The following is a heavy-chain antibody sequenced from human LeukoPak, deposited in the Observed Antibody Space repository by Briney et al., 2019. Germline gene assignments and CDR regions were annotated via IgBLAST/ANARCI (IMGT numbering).Heavy chain of an antibody. V-gene: IGHV3-9*01. D-gene: IGHD5-18*01. Sequence: GGSLRLSCAASGFTFDDYAMHWVRQTPRKGLEWVSGISWNSGNIGYADSAKGRFTISRDNARNSLYLQMNSLRAEDTALYYCAKDITHDTVMFSFASWGQGTLVTVSS. CDR3: AKDITHDTVMFSFAS. J-gene: IGHJ4*02. CDR2: ISWNSGNI. CDR1: GFTFDDYA.